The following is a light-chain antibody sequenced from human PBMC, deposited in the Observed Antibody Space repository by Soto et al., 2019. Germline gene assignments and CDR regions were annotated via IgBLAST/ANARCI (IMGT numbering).Light chain of an antibody. Sequence: QSVLTQPPSESGTPGQRVTISCSGISSNIGSNPVNWFQQLPGSAPKLLIYSHNQRPLGVPDRFSGSKSGTSASLAISGLQSEDEAAYYCGAWDDRLNGYVFGTGTKLTVL. V-gene: IGLV1-44*01. CDR3: GAWDDRLNGYV. CDR1: SSNIGSNP. CDR2: SHN. J-gene: IGLJ1*01.